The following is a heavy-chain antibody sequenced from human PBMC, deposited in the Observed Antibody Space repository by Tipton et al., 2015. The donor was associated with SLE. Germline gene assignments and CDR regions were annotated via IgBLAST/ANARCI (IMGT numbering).Heavy chain of an antibody. CDR2: VDYIGST. Sequence: TLSLTCNVSGGSITSHYWSWIRQPPGKGLEWIGYVDYIGSTNYNPSLKSRVTISIDTSKNQFSLKLRSVTAADTAVYYCAREGADDCLDYWGQGTLVTVSS. CDR3: AREGADDCLDY. V-gene: IGHV4-59*11. CDR1: GGSITSHY. J-gene: IGHJ4*02. D-gene: IGHD2-21*02.